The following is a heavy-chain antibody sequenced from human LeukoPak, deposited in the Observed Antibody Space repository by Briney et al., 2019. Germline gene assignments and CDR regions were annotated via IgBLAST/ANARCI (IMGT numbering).Heavy chain of an antibody. CDR1: GFTFSSYA. CDR3: AKDLARSVTTIRDY. V-gene: IGHV3-23*01. D-gene: IGHD4-17*01. Sequence: GGSLRLSCAASGFTFSSYAMSWVRQAPGKGLEWVSAISGSGGSTYYADSVKGRFTISRDNSKNTLYLQMNSLRAEDTAVYYCAKDLARSVTTIRDYWGQGTLVTVSS. J-gene: IGHJ4*02. CDR2: ISGSGGST.